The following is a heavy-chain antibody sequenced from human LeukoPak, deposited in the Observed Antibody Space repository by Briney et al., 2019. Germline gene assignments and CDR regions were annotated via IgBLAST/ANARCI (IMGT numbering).Heavy chain of an antibody. CDR2: IYPGDSDT. J-gene: IGHJ5*02. D-gene: IGHD2-2*01. Sequence: GESLKISCRGSGYSFTSYWIGWVRQMPGKGLEWMGIIYPGDSDTRYSPSFQGQVTISADKSISTAYLQWSSLKASDTAMYYCARRHCSSTSCSRFDPWGQGTLVTVSS. CDR3: ARRHCSSTSCSRFDP. V-gene: IGHV5-51*01. CDR1: GYSFTSYW.